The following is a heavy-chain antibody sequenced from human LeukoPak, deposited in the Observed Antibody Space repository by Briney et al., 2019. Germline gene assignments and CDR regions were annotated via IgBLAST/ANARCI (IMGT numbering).Heavy chain of an antibody. J-gene: IGHJ4*02. CDR1: GFTFRTYW. V-gene: IGHV3-7*01. D-gene: IGHD6-6*01. CDR2: INQGGSET. Sequence: GGSLRLSCAASGFTFRTYWMSWVRQAPGKGLEWVASINQGGSETYYVESVKGRFTISRDDAMNSFFLQMNSLRAEDTAVYYCARLIGDRTIYDYWGQGTLVTVSS. CDR3: ARLIGDRTIYDY.